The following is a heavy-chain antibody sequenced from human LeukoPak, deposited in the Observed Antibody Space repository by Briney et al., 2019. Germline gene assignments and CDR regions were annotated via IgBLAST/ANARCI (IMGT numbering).Heavy chain of an antibody. D-gene: IGHD6-19*01. Sequence: PGGSLRLSCAASGFTFSSYAMSWVRQAPGKGLEWVSAISGSGGSTYYADSVKGRFTNSRDNSKDTLYLQMNSLRAEDTAVYYCAKDLGQWLVLFLPDWGQGTLVTVSS. CDR3: AKDLGQWLVLFLPD. CDR2: ISGSGGST. V-gene: IGHV3-23*01. J-gene: IGHJ4*02. CDR1: GFTFSSYA.